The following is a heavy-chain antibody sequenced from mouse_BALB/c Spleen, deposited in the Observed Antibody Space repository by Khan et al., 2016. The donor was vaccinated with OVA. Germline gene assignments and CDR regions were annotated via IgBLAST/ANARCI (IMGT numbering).Heavy chain of an antibody. CDR3: ARDRIDY. Sequence: VELVESGAELAKPGASVKMSCKASGYTFTSYWMHWIKQRPGQGLEWIGYINPTSGYTDYNQKFKDKATLTADKSSSTAYMQLSSLTSDDSPVYYCARDRIDYWGQGTALTVSS. CDR1: GYTFTSYW. CDR2: INPTSGYT. V-gene: IGHV1-7*01. J-gene: IGHJ2*01.